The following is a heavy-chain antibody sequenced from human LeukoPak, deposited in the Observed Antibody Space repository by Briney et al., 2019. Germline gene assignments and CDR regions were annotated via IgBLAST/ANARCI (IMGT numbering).Heavy chain of an antibody. J-gene: IGHJ4*02. V-gene: IGHV1-18*01. CDR2: ISAYNGNT. CDR1: GYTFTSYG. Sequence: ASVKVSCKASGYTFTSYGISWVRQAPGQGLEWMGWISAYNGNTNYAQKLQGRVTMTTDTSTSTAYMELRSLRSDDTAVYYCARVPYYDSGGYYGDYWGQGTLVTVSS. CDR3: ARVPYYDSGGYYGDY. D-gene: IGHD3-22*01.